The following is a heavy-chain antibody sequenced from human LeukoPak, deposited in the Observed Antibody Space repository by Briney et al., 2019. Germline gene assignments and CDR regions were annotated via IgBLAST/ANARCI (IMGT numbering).Heavy chain of an antibody. Sequence: SETLSLTCTVSGGSISNGPYFWTWIRQPAGKGLEWIGRIYISGSTNYNPSLKSRVTMSVDTSKNQFSLKLSSVTAADTAVYYCARGYKDFWSGYHTIYYYYYYMDVWGKGTTVTVSS. CDR1: GGSISNGPYF. V-gene: IGHV4-61*02. CDR3: ARGYKDFWSGYHTIYYYYYYMDV. J-gene: IGHJ6*03. D-gene: IGHD3-3*02. CDR2: IYISGST.